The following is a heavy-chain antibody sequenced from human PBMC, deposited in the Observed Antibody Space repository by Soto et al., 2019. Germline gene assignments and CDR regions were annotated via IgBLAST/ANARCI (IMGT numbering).Heavy chain of an antibody. Sequence: EVQLVESGGGLVKPGGSLRLSCAASGFTFSAYSMNWVRQAPGKGLEWVSSIAIAGDYIYYSDSVRGRFTISRDNAKSSVYLQMNSLRAEDTAVYYCGTGYYVASYIDGWGEGTTVTVSS. V-gene: IGHV3-21*01. CDR3: GTGYYVASYIDG. CDR1: GFTFSAYS. D-gene: IGHD3-16*01. CDR2: IAIAGDYI. J-gene: IGHJ6*03.